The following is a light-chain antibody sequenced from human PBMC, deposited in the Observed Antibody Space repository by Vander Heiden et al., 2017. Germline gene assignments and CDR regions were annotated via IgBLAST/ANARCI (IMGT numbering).Light chain of an antibody. CDR1: SSDVGGYNY. CDR2: EVS. CDR3: SSYTSSSTLV. V-gene: IGLV2-14*01. J-gene: IGLJ2*01. Sequence: QSALTQPASVSGSPGQSITISCTGTSSDVGGYNYVSWYQQPPGNPPILMIYEVSNRPSGVSHRFSGSKSGTTASLTISGLQAEDEADYYCSSYTSSSTLVFGGGTKLTVL.